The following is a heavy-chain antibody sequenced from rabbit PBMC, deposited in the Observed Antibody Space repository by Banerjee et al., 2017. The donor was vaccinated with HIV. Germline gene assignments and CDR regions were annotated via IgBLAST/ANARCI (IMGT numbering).Heavy chain of an antibody. CDR2: IDVSSGST. CDR1: GLDFSSSYW. J-gene: IGHJ4*01. CDR3: ARDGGSSVYTQYYFNL. V-gene: IGHV1S40*01. D-gene: IGHD8-1*01. Sequence: QSLEESGGDLVKPGASLTLTCTASGLDFSSSYWICWVRQAPGKGLEWIACIDVSSGSTHYASWAKGRFTISKTSSTTVTLQMTSLTAADTATYFCARDGGSSVYTQYYFNLWGQGTLVTVS.